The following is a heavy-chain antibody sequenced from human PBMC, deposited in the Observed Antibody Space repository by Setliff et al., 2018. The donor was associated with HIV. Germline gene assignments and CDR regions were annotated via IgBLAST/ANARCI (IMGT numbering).Heavy chain of an antibody. CDR1: GDTFNSHA. D-gene: IGHD2-15*01. CDR3: ARDSRDIVVVIAPEPEPYYYYGMDV. Sequence: SVKVSCKAPGDTFNSHAISWVRQAPGQGLEWMGGIIPIFGTPNYAQKFKGRLTITADESTSTVYMELSSLRSEDTAVYYCARDSRDIVVVIAPEPEPYYYYGMDVWGGGTTGTSPQ. CDR2: IIPIFGTP. V-gene: IGHV1-69*13. J-gene: IGHJ6*04.